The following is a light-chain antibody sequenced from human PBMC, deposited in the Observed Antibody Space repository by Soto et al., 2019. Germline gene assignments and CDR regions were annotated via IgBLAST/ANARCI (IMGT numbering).Light chain of an antibody. Sequence: DIQMTQSPSTLSASVGDRVTITCRASESMSNCLAWYQQKPGKAPKLLISGASSLQSGVPSRFSGSASGTEFTLTISSLQPEDFATYYCQQADRFPLTFGQGTRLEIK. CDR3: QQADRFPLT. CDR2: GAS. CDR1: ESMSNC. V-gene: IGKV1-5*01. J-gene: IGKJ5*01.